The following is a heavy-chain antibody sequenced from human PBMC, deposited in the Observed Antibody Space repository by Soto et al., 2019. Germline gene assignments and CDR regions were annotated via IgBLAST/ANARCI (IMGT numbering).Heavy chain of an antibody. J-gene: IGHJ4*02. Sequence: GGSLRLSCAASGFTFSTYLMSWVRQAPGKGLEWVANIKYDGSETYYVDSVKGRFTISRDNAKNSLYLQMNSLRGEDTAVYYCARYSSAWGLWGQGTLVTVSS. CDR2: IKYDGSET. CDR1: GFTFSTYL. CDR3: ARYSSAWGL. D-gene: IGHD6-19*01. V-gene: IGHV3-7*01.